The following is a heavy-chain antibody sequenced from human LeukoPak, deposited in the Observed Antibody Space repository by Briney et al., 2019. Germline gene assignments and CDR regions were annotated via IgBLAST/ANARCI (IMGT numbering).Heavy chain of an antibody. V-gene: IGHV4-34*01. Sequence: PSETLSLTCAVYGGSFSGYYWSWIRQPPGKGLEWIGEINHSGSTNYNPSLKSRVTISVDTSKNQLSLKLSSVTAADTAVYYCARGRYYDSSGYYYWGQGTLVTVSS. CDR1: GGSFSGYY. D-gene: IGHD3-22*01. CDR2: INHSGST. CDR3: ARGRYYDSSGYYY. J-gene: IGHJ4*02.